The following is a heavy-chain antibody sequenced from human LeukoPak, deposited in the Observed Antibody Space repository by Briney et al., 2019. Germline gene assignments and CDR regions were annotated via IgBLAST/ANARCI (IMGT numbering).Heavy chain of an antibody. CDR2: MKPNSGNT. D-gene: IGHD3-10*01. Sequence: ASVKVSCKASGYTFTSYDINWVRQATGQGLEWMGWMKPNSGNTGYAQKFQGRVTMTEDTSTDTAYMELSSLRSEDTAVYYCATLTTYYYGSGRHEFDYWGQGTLVTVSS. J-gene: IGHJ4*02. V-gene: IGHV1-8*02. CDR1: GYTFTSYD. CDR3: ATLTTYYYGSGRHEFDY.